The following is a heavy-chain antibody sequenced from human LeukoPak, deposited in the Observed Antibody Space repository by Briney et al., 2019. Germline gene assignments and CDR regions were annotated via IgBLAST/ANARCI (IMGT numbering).Heavy chain of an antibody. V-gene: IGHV3-30*18. J-gene: IGHJ4*02. CDR2: ISYDGNNK. D-gene: IGHD3-16*02. CDR1: GFTFSNYG. CDR3: AKIMGPLRLGELSSIDY. Sequence: GGSLRLSCAASGFTFSNYGMHWVRQAPGKGLEWVTFISYDGNNKYYADSVTGRFTISRDNSNNTLSLQMNSLRTEDTAVYHCAKIMGPLRLGELSSIDYWGQGTLVTVPS.